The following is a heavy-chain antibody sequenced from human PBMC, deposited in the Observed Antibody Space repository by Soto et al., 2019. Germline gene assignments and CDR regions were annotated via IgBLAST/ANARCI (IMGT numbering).Heavy chain of an antibody. D-gene: IGHD6-6*01. J-gene: IGHJ6*02. Sequence: GGSLRLSCAASGFTFSSYAMHWVRQAPGKGLEWVAVISYDGSSKYYADSVKGRFTISRDNSKNTLYLQMSSLRAEDTAVYYCARDLRGSSQDKHYYYYGMDVWGQGTTVTVSS. CDR3: ARDLRGSSQDKHYYYYGMDV. V-gene: IGHV3-30-3*01. CDR2: ISYDGSSK. CDR1: GFTFSSYA.